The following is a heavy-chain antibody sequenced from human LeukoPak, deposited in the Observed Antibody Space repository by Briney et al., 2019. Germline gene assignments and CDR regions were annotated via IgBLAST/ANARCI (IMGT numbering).Heavy chain of an antibody. J-gene: IGHJ4*02. CDR2: ISSSGNII. CDR3: ARVYGSGSHRILLRFAPRYYFDY. V-gene: IGHV3-11*04. CDR1: GFTFSDYY. Sequence: GGSLRLSCAASGFTFSDYYMTWIRQAPGKGLEWVSHISSSGNIIYYADSVKGRFTISRDNAKNSLYLQMNSLRAEDTAVYYCARVYGSGSHRILLRFAPRYYFDYWGQGTLVTVSS. D-gene: IGHD3-10*01.